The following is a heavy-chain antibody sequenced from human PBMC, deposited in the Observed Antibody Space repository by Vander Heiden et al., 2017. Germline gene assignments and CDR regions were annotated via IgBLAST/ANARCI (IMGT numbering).Heavy chain of an antibody. CDR1: GDFISNNYYY. V-gene: IGHV4-39*01. J-gene: IGHJ4*02. CDR3: ARARDGYLADYFDD. Sequence: QLQLQESGPGLVKPSETLSLPCEVSGDFISNNYYYWGWIRQPPGKGLEWIGNIYYSGTAFYNPSLKSRVTISVDTSTNQFSLRLRSVTAADTAVYYCARARDGYLADYFDDWGQGSLVTVSS. CDR2: IYYSGTA. D-gene: IGHD5-12*01.